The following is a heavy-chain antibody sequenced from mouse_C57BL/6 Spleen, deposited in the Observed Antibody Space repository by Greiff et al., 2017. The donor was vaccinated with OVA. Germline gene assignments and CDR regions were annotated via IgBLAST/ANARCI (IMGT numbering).Heavy chain of an antibody. V-gene: IGHV1-52*01. CDR3: ARPYGYDPY. CDR1: GYTFTSYW. D-gene: IGHD2-2*01. Sequence: QVHVKQPGAELVRPGSSVKLSCKASGYTFTSYWMHWVKQRPIQGLEWIGNIDPSDSETHYNQKFKDKATLTVDKSSSTAYMQLSSLTSEDSAVYYCARPYGYDPYWGQGTLVTVSA. CDR2: IDPSDSET. J-gene: IGHJ3*01.